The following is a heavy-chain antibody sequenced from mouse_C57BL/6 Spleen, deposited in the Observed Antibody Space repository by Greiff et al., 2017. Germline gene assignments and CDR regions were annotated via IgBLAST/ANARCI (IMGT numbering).Heavy chain of an antibody. J-gene: IGHJ4*01. Sequence: QVQLKQSGAELVRPGASVKLSCKASGYTFTDYYINWVKQRPGQGLEWIARIYPGSGNTYYNEKFKGKATLTAEKSSSTAYLQLSSLTSEDSAVYFCARRQLRPPHYYARDYWGQGTSVTVSS. D-gene: IGHD3-2*02. CDR1: GYTFTDYY. CDR3: ARRQLRPPHYYARDY. V-gene: IGHV1-76*01. CDR2: IYPGSGNT.